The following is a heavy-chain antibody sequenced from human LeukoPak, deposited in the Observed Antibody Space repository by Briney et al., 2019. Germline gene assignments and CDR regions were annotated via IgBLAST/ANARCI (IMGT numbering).Heavy chain of an antibody. V-gene: IGHV4-34*01. D-gene: IGHD3-10*01. J-gene: IGHJ4*02. CDR2: INHSGST. CDR3: ARRSPTYYYYGSGSYPRGPFDY. CDR1: GGSFSGYY. Sequence: PSETLSLTCAVYGGSFSGYYWSWIRQPPGKGLEWSGEINHSGSTNYNPSLKSRVTISVDTSKNQFSLKLSSVTAADTAVYYCARRSPTYYYYGSGSYPRGPFDYWGQGTLVTVSS.